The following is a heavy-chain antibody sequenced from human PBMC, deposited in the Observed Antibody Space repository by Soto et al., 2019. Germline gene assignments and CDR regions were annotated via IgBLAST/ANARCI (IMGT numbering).Heavy chain of an antibody. V-gene: IGHV1-69*01. CDR1: GGTFSSYA. D-gene: IGHD2-2*01. CDR3: ASIIVVVPAARYYYYYGMDF. CDR2: IIPIFGTA. Sequence: QVQLVQSGAEVKKPGSSVKVSCKASGGTFSSYAISWVRQAPGQGLEWMGGIIPIFGTANYAQKFQGRVTITADESTISAYMELSSLRSEDTAVYYCASIIVVVPAARYYYYYGMDFWGQGPTVTVSS. J-gene: IGHJ6*02.